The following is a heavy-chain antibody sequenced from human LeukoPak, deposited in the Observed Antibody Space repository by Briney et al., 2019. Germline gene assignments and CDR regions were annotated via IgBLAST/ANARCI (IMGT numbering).Heavy chain of an antibody. CDR1: GFTFSAYG. D-gene: IGHD6-13*01. CDR2: IRYDGSNK. V-gene: IGHV3-30*02. J-gene: IGHJ5*02. Sequence: GGSLRLSCAASGFTFSAYGMHWVRQAPGKGLEWVAFIRYDGSNKYYADSVKGRFTISRDNSKNTLYLQMNSLRAEDTAVYYCAKVAAAAGSGEGNWFDPWGQETLVTVSS. CDR3: AKVAAAAGSGEGNWFDP.